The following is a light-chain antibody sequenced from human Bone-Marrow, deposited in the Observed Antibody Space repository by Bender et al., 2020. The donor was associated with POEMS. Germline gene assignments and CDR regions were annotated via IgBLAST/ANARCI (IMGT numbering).Light chain of an antibody. CDR3: NAYTRSSTLV. V-gene: IGLV2-14*01. Sequence: QSTLTQPASVSGSPGQSITISCTGTSSDVGRYNYVSWYQQHPGKAPKLMIYDVSKRPSGVPDRFSGSKSGNTASLTISGLQAEDEADYYCNAYTRSSTLVFGGGTKLTV. CDR2: DVS. CDR1: SSDVGRYNY. J-gene: IGLJ3*02.